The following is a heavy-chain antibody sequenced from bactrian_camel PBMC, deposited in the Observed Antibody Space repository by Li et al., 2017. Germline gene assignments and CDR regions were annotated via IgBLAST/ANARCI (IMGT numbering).Heavy chain of an antibody. V-gene: IGHV3-2*01. CDR1: GFSISTYY. Sequence: VKRGEEGGGSVQAGGSLNLSCEASGFSISTYYMSWIRQAPGKGLEWVTNIYTSGSTSSADSVKGRFTISRDNTKNMLYLQMNSLKSEDTALYYCATGDVPYYWGQGTQVTVS. CDR2: IYTSGST. J-gene: IGHJ4*01. CDR3: ATGDVPYY.